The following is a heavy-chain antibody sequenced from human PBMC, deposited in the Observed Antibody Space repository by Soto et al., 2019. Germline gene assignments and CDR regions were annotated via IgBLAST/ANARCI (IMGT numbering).Heavy chain of an antibody. J-gene: IGHJ4*02. V-gene: IGHV3-23*01. CDR2: VSGSGGST. CDR1: GFTFRSYV. CDR3: AKDRDVAVGPPRHFDY. Sequence: EVQLLESGGGLVQPGGSLRLSCAASGFTFRSYVMSWVRQGPGKGLEWVSTVSGSGGSTYYADSVKGRFTISRDNSKNTVYLQMNSPRAENTAVYYCAKDRDVAVGPPRHFDYWGQGTLVTVSS. D-gene: IGHD5-12*01.